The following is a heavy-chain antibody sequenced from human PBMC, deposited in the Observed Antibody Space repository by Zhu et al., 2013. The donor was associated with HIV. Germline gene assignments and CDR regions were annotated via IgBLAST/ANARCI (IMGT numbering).Heavy chain of an antibody. D-gene: IGHD4-4*01. J-gene: IGHJ4*02. CDR1: RYTFTAYY. V-gene: IGHV1-2*02. CDR3: AREDRRLMTTLDY. CDR2: INPKNGGT. Sequence: QVQLVQSGTEVRKPGASVRVSCKTSRYTFTAYYIHWVRQPPGQGLEWMGWINPKNGGTNYAQNFKARVTMTRDTSVDTAYMDLNNLKSDDTAVYYCAREDRRLMTTLDYWGQGTLVTISS.